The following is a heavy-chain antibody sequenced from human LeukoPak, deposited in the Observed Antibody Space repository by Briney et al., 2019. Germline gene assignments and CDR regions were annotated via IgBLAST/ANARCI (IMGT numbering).Heavy chain of an antibody. CDR1: GFTFSSYW. D-gene: IGHD4-17*01. J-gene: IGHJ3*02. Sequence: GGSLRLSCAASGFTFSSYWMSWVRQAPGKGLEWVANIKQDGSEKYYVDSVKGRLTISRDNAKNSLYLQMNSLRAEDTAVYYCAKTLYDYGTYDAFDIWGQGTMVTVSS. V-gene: IGHV3-7*02. CDR2: IKQDGSEK. CDR3: AKTLYDYGTYDAFDI.